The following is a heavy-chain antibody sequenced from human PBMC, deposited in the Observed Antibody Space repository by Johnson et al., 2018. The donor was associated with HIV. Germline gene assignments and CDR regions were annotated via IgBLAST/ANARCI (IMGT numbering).Heavy chain of an antibody. Sequence: QMLLVESGGGVVHPGRSLRLSCAASGFTFRSYPMNWVRQAPGKGLEWVAFVSYDGSNKYYADSVKGRFTISRDNSKNTLYLQMNSLRAEDTAVYYCARGGQLVAFDIWGQGTMVTVSS. CDR3: ARGGQLVAFDI. V-gene: IGHV3-30-3*01. J-gene: IGHJ3*02. CDR2: VSYDGSNK. CDR1: GFTFRSYP. D-gene: IGHD6-6*01.